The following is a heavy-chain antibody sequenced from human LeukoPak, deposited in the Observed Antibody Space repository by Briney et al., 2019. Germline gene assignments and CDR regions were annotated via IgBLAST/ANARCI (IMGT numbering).Heavy chain of an antibody. CDR2: IIPIFGTA. Sequence: SVKVSCKASGGTFSSYAISWVRQAPGQGLEWMGGIIPIFGTANYAQKFKGRVTITTDESTSTAYMELSSLRSEDTAVYYCARLSVYYDSSGYYYGAFDIWGQGTMVTVSS. CDR3: ARLSVYYDSSGYYYGAFDI. V-gene: IGHV1-69*05. D-gene: IGHD3-22*01. J-gene: IGHJ3*02. CDR1: GGTFSSYA.